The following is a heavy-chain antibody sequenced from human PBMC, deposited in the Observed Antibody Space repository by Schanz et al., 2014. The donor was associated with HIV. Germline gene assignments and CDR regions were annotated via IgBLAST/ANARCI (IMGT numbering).Heavy chain of an antibody. CDR1: GYSFSTFG. V-gene: IGHV1-18*01. CDR2: TSPYNGNT. J-gene: IGHJ5*02. D-gene: IGHD1-1*01. CDR3: ATCLITIGCSS. Sequence: QEHLVQSGAEVRKPGASVKVSCKASGYSFSTFGISWVRQAPGHGLEWMGWTSPYNGNTNYAENLQGRVTMTTDTSTSTAYMDLSNLRSDDTAVYYCATCLITIGCSSWGQGTLVIVSS.